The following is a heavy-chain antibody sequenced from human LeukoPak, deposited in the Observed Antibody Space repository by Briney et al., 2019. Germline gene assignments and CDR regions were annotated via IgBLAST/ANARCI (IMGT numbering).Heavy chain of an antibody. CDR1: GDSISSYY. CDR3: ARFYYDILTGYSPLDY. J-gene: IGHJ4*02. D-gene: IGHD3-9*01. CDR2: IYYSGST. Sequence: PSETLSLTCTVSGDSISSYYWSWIRQPPGKGLEWIGYIYYSGSTNFNPSLKSRVTISVDTSKNQFSLKLSSVTAADTAVYYCARFYYDILTGYSPLDYWGQGTLVTVSS. V-gene: IGHV4-59*01.